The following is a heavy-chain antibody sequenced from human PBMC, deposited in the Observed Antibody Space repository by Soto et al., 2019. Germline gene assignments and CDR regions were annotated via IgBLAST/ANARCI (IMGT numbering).Heavy chain of an antibody. CDR2: IYNSGST. V-gene: IGHV4-31*02. D-gene: IGHD1-26*01. CDR1: GGSISSGDYS. J-gene: IGHJ4*02. CDR3: ARGTVARRELTPFDY. Sequence: SETLSLTCTVSGGSISSGDYSWSWVRQSPGKGLEWIGHIYNSGSTYYNPSLKSRVTISVDTSKNQFSLKLSSVTAADTAVYYCARGTVARRELTPFDYWGQGTLVTVSS.